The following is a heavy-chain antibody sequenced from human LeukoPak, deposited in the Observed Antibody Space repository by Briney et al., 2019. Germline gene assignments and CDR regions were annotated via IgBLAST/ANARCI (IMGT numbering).Heavy chain of an antibody. V-gene: IGHV3-7*01. CDR1: GFTFGGYG. Sequence: GGSLRLSCAASGFTFGGYGMRWVRQAPGKGLEWVSDIKRDSSEKCYVDSVKGRFTISRDNAKSSLYLQMNSLRAEDTAVYYCARVRAAATDYWGQGTLVTVSS. CDR2: IKRDSSEK. D-gene: IGHD2-15*01. J-gene: IGHJ4*02. CDR3: ARVRAAATDY.